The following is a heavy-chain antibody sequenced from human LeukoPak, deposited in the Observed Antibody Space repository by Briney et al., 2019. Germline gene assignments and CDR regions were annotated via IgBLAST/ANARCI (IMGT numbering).Heavy chain of an antibody. CDR1: GGSISSYY. V-gene: IGHV4-59*08. Sequence: PSETLSLTCTVSGGSISSYYWSWIRQPPGKGLEWIGYIYYSGSTNYNPSLKSRVTISVDTSKNQFSLKLSSVTAADTAVYYCAGSPEYYYGSGSYYSVYWGQGTLVTVSS. J-gene: IGHJ4*02. CDR2: IYYSGST. CDR3: AGSPEYYYGSGSYYSVY. D-gene: IGHD3-10*01.